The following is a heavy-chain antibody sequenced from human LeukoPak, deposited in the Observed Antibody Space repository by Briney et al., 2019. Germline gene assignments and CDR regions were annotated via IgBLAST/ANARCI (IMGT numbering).Heavy chain of an antibody. CDR2: ISSSASTV. Sequence: QPGGSLRLPCAASGFTFSSYEMNWVRQAPGKGLELVSYISSSASTVYYADSVKGRFTISRDNAKNSLYLQMNSLRAEDTAVYYCARGPDAFDIWGQGTMVTVSS. CDR3: ARGPDAFDI. J-gene: IGHJ3*02. V-gene: IGHV3-48*03. CDR1: GFTFSSYE.